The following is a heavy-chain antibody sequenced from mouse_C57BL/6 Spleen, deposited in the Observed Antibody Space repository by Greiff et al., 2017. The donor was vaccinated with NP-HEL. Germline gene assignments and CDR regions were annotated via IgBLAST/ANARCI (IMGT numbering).Heavy chain of an antibody. CDR1: GYAFSSSW. Sequence: QVQLQQSGPELVKPGASVKISCKASGYAFSSSWMNWVKQRPGKGLEWIGRIYPGDGDTNYNGKFKGKATLTADKSSSTAYMQLSSLTSEDSAVYFCAGESLYYGSLGYFDYWGQGTTLTVSS. V-gene: IGHV1-82*01. CDR3: AGESLYYGSLGYFDY. J-gene: IGHJ2*01. D-gene: IGHD1-1*01. CDR2: IYPGDGDT.